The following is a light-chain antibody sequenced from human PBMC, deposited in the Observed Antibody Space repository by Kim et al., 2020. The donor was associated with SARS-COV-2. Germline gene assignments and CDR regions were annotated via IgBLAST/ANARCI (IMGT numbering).Light chain of an antibody. J-gene: IGLJ2*01. CDR1: NSNIGAGSD. V-gene: IGLV1-40*01. CDR2: ANN. Sequence: QPVLTQPPSVSGDPGQRVTISCTGSNSNIGAGSDVHWFQQFPGAAPKLLIYANNKRPPGVPDRFSGSKSSSSASLAITGLQAEDEADYYCQSCDRLSDFVLFVGGTQRTVL. CDR3: QSCDRLSDFVL.